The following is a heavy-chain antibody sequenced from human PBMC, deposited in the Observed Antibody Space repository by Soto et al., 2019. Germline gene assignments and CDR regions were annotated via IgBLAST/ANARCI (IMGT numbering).Heavy chain of an antibody. Sequence: ESLNISCEGFGYSFTSYWISWVRQMPGKGMEWMGRIDPSDSYTNYSPSFQGHVTISADKSISTAYLQGSSLKASDTPLYYCARSELVRRAANGTDGWGQGTTGTVSS. CDR2: IDPSDSYT. V-gene: IGHV5-10-1*01. D-gene: IGHD3-10*01. CDR1: GYSFTSYW. J-gene: IGHJ6*02. CDR3: ARSELVRRAANGTDG.